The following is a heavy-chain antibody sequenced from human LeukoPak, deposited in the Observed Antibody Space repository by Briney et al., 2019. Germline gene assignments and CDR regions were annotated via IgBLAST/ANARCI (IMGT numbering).Heavy chain of an antibody. V-gene: IGHV3-30*04. Sequence: GRSLRLSCAGSGFTFGTYAMHWVRQAPGKGLEWVAVISYDGSNKYYADSVKGRFTISRDNSKNTLYQQMNSLRAEDTAEYYCARDIQSSSWFYYYYYGMDVWGKGTTVTVSS. D-gene: IGHD6-13*01. J-gene: IGHJ6*04. CDR3: ARDIQSSSWFYYYYYGMDV. CDR2: ISYDGSNK. CDR1: GFTFGTYA.